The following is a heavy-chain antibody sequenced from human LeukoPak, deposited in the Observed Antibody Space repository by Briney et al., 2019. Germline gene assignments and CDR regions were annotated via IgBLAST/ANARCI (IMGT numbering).Heavy chain of an antibody. J-gene: IGHJ4*02. CDR3: ARAPYDFWSGYRPFDY. V-gene: IGHV1-46*01. CDR1: GYTFTSYY. CDR2: INPSGGST. D-gene: IGHD3-3*01. Sequence: ASVKVSCKASGYTFTSYYMHWVRQAPGQGLEWMGIINPSGGSTSYAQKFQGRVTMTRDMSTSTVYMELSSLRSEDTAVYYCARAPYDFWSGYRPFDYWGQGTLVTVSS.